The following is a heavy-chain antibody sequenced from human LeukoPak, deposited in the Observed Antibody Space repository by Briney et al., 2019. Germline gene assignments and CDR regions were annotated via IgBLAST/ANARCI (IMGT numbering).Heavy chain of an antibody. Sequence: PSETLSLTCTVSGGSISSGGYYWSWIRQHPGKGLEWIGYIYYSGSTYYNPSLKSRVTISVDTSKNQFSLKLSSVTAADTAVYYCARDRCGGDCYDYWGQGTLITVSS. V-gene: IGHV4-31*03. CDR2: IYYSGST. D-gene: IGHD2-21*01. J-gene: IGHJ4*02. CDR1: GGSISSGGYY. CDR3: ARDRCGGDCYDY.